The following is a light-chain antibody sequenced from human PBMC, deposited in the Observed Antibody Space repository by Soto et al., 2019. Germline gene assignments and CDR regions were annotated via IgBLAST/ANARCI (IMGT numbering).Light chain of an antibody. J-gene: IGKJ2*01. CDR2: AAT. V-gene: IGKV1-9*01. CDR3: QQLNSYPYT. CDR1: QAIASF. Sequence: DIQLTQSPSFLSASVGDRVTITCRASQAIASFLAWYHQKPGEAPKLLIYAATTLQSGVPSRFSGSRSGPEYTLTISNLQPEDFATYYCQQLNSYPYTFAHGTKLEIK.